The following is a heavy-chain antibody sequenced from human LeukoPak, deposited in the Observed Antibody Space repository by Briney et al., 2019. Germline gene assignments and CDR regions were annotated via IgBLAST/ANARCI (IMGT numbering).Heavy chain of an antibody. CDR2: IYSGGST. J-gene: IGHJ4*02. Sequence: PGGSLRLSCAASGFTVSSNYMSWVRQAPGKGLEWVSVIYSGGSTYHADSVKGRFTISRDNSKNTLYLQMNSLRAEDTAVYYCAKEVHSEDVYDILTGYSLDYWGQGTLVTVSS. D-gene: IGHD3-9*01. CDR1: GFTVSSNY. V-gene: IGHV3-53*05. CDR3: AKEVHSEDVYDILTGYSLDY.